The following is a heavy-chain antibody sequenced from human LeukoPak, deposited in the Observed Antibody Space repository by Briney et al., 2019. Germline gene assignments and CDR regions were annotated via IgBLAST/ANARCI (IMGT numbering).Heavy chain of an antibody. CDR3: ARQMAYGDYVGY. D-gene: IGHD4-17*01. CDR2: IYPADSHT. J-gene: IGHJ4*02. CDR1: GFSFTNYW. Sequence: GESLKISCKGSGFSFTNYWIGWVRQIPGRGLEWMGIIYPADSHTMYSPSFQGQVNISADRSISTAYLQWSSLKASDSAVYYCARQMAYGDYVGYWGQGTLVTVSS. V-gene: IGHV5-51*01.